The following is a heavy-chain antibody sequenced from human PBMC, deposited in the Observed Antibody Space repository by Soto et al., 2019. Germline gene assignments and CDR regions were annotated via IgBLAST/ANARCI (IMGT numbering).Heavy chain of an antibody. V-gene: IGHV1-69*01. D-gene: IGHD3-22*01. J-gene: IGHJ4*02. CDR2: IIPIFGTA. Sequence: QVQLVQSGAEVKKPGSSVKVSCKASGGTFSSYAISWVRQAPGQGLEWMGGIIPIFGTANYAQKFQGRVTITADESNSTAYMELSSLRSEDTAVYYCASPNYYDSSGYPTFFEYWGQGTLVTVSS. CDR3: ASPNYYDSSGYPTFFEY. CDR1: GGTFSSYA.